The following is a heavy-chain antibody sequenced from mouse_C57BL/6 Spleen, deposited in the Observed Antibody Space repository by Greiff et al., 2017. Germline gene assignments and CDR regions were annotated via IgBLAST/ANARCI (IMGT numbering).Heavy chain of an antibody. D-gene: IGHD2-1*01. CDR2: IDPENGGT. V-gene: IGHV14-4*01. CDR1: GFTFKDYY. Sequence: VQLQQSGAELVRPGASVKLSCTASGFTFKDYYMHWVKQRPEQGLEWIGWIDPENGGTAYDSKFKGKATITADTSSTTAYLQLSSLTSEDTAVYYCTEEDYVNPAWFAYWGQGRLVTVSA. J-gene: IGHJ3*01. CDR3: TEEDYVNPAWFAY.